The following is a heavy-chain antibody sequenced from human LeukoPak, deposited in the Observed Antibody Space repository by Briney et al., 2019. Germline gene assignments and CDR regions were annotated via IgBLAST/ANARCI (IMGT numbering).Heavy chain of an antibody. V-gene: IGHV3-20*04. CDR3: ARDRVIAAVRPASFDY. D-gene: IGHD6-13*01. CDR2: INWNGGST. J-gene: IGHJ4*02. CDR1: GFTFDDYG. Sequence: GGSLRLSCAASGFTFDDYGMTWVRQAPGKGLEWVSGINWNGGSTGYADSVKGRFTISRDNAKKSLYLQMNGLRAEDTALYYCARDRVIAAVRPASFDYWGQGTLVTVSS.